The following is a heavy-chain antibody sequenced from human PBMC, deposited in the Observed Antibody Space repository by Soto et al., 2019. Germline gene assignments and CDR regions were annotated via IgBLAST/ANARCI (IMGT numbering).Heavy chain of an antibody. CDR3: AHALFYADYDSYFDL. Sequence: QITLKESAPTLVMPTQTLTLTCSFSGFSLTTTAVGVRWIRQPPGKALEWLALIYWNDNEHYSPSLRSRLSITKDTSKNQVVLRMTDMDPVDTATYYCAHALFYADYDSYFDLWGRGTLVTVSS. D-gene: IGHD4-17*01. J-gene: IGHJ2*01. CDR2: IYWNDNE. CDR1: GFSLTTTAVG. V-gene: IGHV2-5*01.